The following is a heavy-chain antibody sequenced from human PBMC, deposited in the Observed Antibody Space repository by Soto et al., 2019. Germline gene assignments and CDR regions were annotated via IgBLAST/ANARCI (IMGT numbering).Heavy chain of an antibody. V-gene: IGHV4-59*08. Sequence: PSETLSLTCTVSGGSISSYYWSWIRQPQGKGLEWIGYIYYSGSTNYSPSLKSRVTMSVDTSKNHFSLKLNSVTAADTAMYYCARRNHSSSWPHYYYYGMDVWGQGTTVTVSS. D-gene: IGHD6-13*01. CDR1: GGSISSYY. CDR2: IYYSGST. J-gene: IGHJ6*02. CDR3: ARRNHSSSWPHYYYYGMDV.